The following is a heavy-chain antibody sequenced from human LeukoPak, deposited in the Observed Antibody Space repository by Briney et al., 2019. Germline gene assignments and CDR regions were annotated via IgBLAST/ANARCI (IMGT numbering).Heavy chain of an antibody. V-gene: IGHV4-38-2*02. Sequence: SETLSLTCAVSGYSISSGYDWGWIRQPPGKGLEWIGSIYHSGSTYYNPSLKSRVTISVDTSKNQFSLKLSSVTAADTAVYYCAREIEWSFDPWGQGTLVTVSS. CDR3: AREIEWSFDP. J-gene: IGHJ5*02. CDR1: GYSISSGYD. D-gene: IGHD3-3*01. CDR2: IYHSGST.